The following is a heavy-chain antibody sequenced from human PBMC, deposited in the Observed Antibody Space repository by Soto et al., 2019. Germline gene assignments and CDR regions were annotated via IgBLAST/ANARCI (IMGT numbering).Heavy chain of an antibody. J-gene: IGHJ5*02. V-gene: IGHV3-30*18. CDR1: GFTFSSYG. CDR3: AKDKGPGIATRPGRELDP. CDR2: ISYDGSNK. Sequence: PGGSLRLSCAASGFTFSSYGMHWVRQAPGKGLEWVAVISYDGSNKYYADSVEGRFAVSRDNSKNTLYLQMNSLRAEDTAVYYCAKDKGPGIATRPGRELDPWGQGTLVTVSS. D-gene: IGHD6-6*01.